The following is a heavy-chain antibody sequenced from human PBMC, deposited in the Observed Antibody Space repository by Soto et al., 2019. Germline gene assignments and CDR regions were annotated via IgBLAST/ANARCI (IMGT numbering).Heavy chain of an antibody. J-gene: IGHJ4*02. Sequence: QVQLQESGPGLVKPSQTLSLPCTVSGDSVRGGDSYWSWIRQPPGKALEWIGYTSFSGYTSYTPAPKIRVTISVDMSKYHFSLRLTSVTAADTAIYYCVRGGNPYHYATSGPGTFDKWGQGTLVSVSS. CDR1: GDSVRGGDSY. V-gene: IGHV4-30-4*01. CDR3: VRGGNPYHYATSGPGTFDK. CDR2: TSFSGYT. D-gene: IGHD3-22*01.